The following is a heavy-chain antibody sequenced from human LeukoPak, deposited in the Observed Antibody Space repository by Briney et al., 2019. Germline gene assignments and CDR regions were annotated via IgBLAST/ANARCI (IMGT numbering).Heavy chain of an antibody. Sequence: PGGSLRLSCAASGFTFSSYSMNWVRQAPRKGLEWVSYISSSRSYIYYADSVKGRFTISRDNAKNSLYLQMNSLRAEDTAVYYCARDLYTGASDIWGQGTMVTVSS. CDR3: ARDLYTGASDI. CDR1: GFTFSSYS. D-gene: IGHD3-16*01. CDR2: ISSSRSYI. V-gene: IGHV3-21*01. J-gene: IGHJ3*02.